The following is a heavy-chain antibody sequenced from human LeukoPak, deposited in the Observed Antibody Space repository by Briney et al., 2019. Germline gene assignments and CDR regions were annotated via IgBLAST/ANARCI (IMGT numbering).Heavy chain of an antibody. CDR1: GFTFSSYA. V-gene: IGHV3-30-3*01. CDR2: ISHDEYIE. Sequence: GGSLRLSCAASGFTFSSYAMHWVRQAPGKGLEWVALISHDEYIEFYADSVKGRFTISRDNSRNTLYLQMNSLRTEDTAVYYCARCLDGSGTEVAHLDYWGQGTLVTVSS. CDR3: ARCLDGSGTEVAHLDY. D-gene: IGHD3-10*01. J-gene: IGHJ4*02.